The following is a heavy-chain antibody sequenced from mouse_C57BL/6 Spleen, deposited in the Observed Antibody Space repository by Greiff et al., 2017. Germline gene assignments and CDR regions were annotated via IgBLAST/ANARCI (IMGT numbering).Heavy chain of an antibody. CDR2: ISSGSSTI. CDR3: AKGHYGKGYYCDY. V-gene: IGHV5-17*01. Sequence: EVKLQESGGGLVKPGGSLKLSCAASGFTFSDYGMHWVRQAPEKGLEWVAYISSGSSTIYYAGTVQGRFTISRDNAKNTLFLQMTSLRSEDTAMYYCAKGHYGKGYYCDYWGQGTTLTVSS. CDR1: GFTFSDYG. D-gene: IGHD1-1*01. J-gene: IGHJ2*01.